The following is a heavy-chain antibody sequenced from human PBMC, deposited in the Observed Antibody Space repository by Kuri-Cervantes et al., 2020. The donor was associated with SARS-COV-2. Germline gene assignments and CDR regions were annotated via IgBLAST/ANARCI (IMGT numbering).Heavy chain of an antibody. Sequence: GESLKISCAASGFTFSSYAMSWVRQAPGKGLEWVSGISGGGNSTYYADSVKGRFATSRDNSKNTLFLQMNSLRAEDTAVYYCAKDAIVGLSLTETFDIWGQGTMVTCSS. V-gene: IGHV3-23*01. J-gene: IGHJ3*02. D-gene: IGHD1-26*01. CDR2: ISGGGNST. CDR3: AKDAIVGLSLTETFDI. CDR1: GFTFSSYA.